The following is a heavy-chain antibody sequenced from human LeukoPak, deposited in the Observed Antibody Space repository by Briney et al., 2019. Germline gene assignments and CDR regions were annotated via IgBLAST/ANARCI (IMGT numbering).Heavy chain of an antibody. CDR3: AKPRNIDSWAFDV. CDR1: EFTFNNYD. CDR2: ISYDGRNI. D-gene: IGHD2/OR15-2a*01. Sequence: PGGSLRLSCAASEFTFNNYDMHWVRQAPGKGLEWVASISYDGRNIHYADSVKGRFTISRDNSKNTLNLQMNSLRTEDTAVFYCAKPRNIDSWAFDVWGQGTMVTVSS. V-gene: IGHV3-30*18. J-gene: IGHJ3*01.